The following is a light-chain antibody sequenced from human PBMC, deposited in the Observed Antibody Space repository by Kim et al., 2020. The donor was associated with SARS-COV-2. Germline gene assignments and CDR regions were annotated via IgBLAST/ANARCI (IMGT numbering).Light chain of an antibody. J-gene: IGLJ2*01. CDR1: KLGDKY. V-gene: IGLV3-1*01. Sequence: SYELTQPPSVSVSPGQTASITCSGDKLGDKYACWYQQKPGQSPVLVIYQDSKRPSGIPERFSGSNSGNTATLTISGTQAMDEADYYCQAWDRVVFGGGTQLTVL. CDR3: QAWDRVV. CDR2: QDS.